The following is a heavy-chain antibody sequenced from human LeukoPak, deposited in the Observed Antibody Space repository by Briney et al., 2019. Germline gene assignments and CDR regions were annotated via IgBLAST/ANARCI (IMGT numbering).Heavy chain of an antibody. CDR2: ISSSGST. CDR1: GDSISSGDYY. J-gene: IGHJ6*03. CDR3: ARARGYYYYCMDV. Sequence: PSETLSLTCTVSGDSISSGDYYRSWIRQPAGKGLEWIGRISSSGSTNYNPSLKSRVTISVDTSKNQFSLKLSSVTAADTAVYYCARARGYYYYCMDVWGKGTTVTVSS. V-gene: IGHV4-61*02.